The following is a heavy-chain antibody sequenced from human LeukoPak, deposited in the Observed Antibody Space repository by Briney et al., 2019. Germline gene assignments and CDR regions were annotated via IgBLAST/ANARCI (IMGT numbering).Heavy chain of an antibody. V-gene: IGHV4-61*02. Sequence: SETLSLTCTVSGGSISSGRYYWSWIRQPAGKRLEWIGRISTSGSTNSNPSLKSRVTMSLDTSKNQFSLNLSSVTATDTAVYYCARSSSGYLLFDYWGQGTLVTVSS. CDR1: GGSISSGRYY. D-gene: IGHD3-22*01. J-gene: IGHJ4*02. CDR2: ISTSGST. CDR3: ARSSSGYLLFDY.